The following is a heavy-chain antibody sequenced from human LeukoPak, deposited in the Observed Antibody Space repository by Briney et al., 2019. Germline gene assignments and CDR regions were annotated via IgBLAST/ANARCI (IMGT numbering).Heavy chain of an antibody. CDR2: IYYSGST. CDR1: GGSISSYY. Sequence: SETLSLTCTVSGGSISSYYWSWIRQPPGKGLEWIGYIYYSGSTNYNPSLKSRVTISVDTSKNQFSLKLSSVTAADTAVYYCARTYYDIVTGQYYFDYWGQGTLVTVSS. V-gene: IGHV4-59*01. D-gene: IGHD3-9*01. CDR3: ARTYYDIVTGQYYFDY. J-gene: IGHJ4*02.